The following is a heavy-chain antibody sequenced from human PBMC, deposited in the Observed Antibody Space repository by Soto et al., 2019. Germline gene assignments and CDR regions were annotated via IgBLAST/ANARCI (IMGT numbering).Heavy chain of an antibody. CDR2: IYYTGTT. D-gene: IGHD3-22*01. V-gene: IGHV4-30-4*01. Sequence: SETLSLTCSVSGGSINSGDYYWSWIRQSAGNGLEWIGYIYYTGTTYYSPSLKSRLSISVDRSKNHLSLKVRSVTPADTAVYYCADSTLQSNGYYLDYWGQGSLVTVSS. CDR1: GGSINSGDYY. J-gene: IGHJ4*02. CDR3: ADSTLQSNGYYLDY.